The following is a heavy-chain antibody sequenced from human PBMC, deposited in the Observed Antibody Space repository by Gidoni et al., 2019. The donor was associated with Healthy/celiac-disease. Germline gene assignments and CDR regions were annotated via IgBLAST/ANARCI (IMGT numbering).Heavy chain of an antibody. V-gene: IGHV3-23*01. CDR3: AATSGYSSGWYRGAPRPYYFDY. CDR2: ISGSGGST. Sequence: EVQLLESGGGLVQPGGSLRLSCAASGFTFSSYAMSWVRQAPGKGLEWVSAISGSGGSTYYADSVKGRFTISRDNSKNTLYLQMNSLRAEDTAVYYCAATSGYSSGWYRGAPRPYYFDYWGQGTLVTVSS. CDR1: GFTFSSYA. D-gene: IGHD6-19*01. J-gene: IGHJ4*02.